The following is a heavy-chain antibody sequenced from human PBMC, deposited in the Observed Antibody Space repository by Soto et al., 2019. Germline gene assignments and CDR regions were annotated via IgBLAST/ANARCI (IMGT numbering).Heavy chain of an antibody. CDR1: GFTFSSYS. V-gene: IGHV3-21*01. Sequence: EVQLVESGGGLVKPGGSLRLSCAASGFTFSSYSMNWVRQAPGKGLEWVSSISSSSSYIYYADSVKGRFTISRDNAKNSLYLQMNSLRAEDTAVYYCAREATMRITGTTQLYYDYYGMDVW. CDR2: ISSSSSYI. CDR3: AREATMRITGTTQLYYDYYGMDV. D-gene: IGHD1-7*01. J-gene: IGHJ6*01.